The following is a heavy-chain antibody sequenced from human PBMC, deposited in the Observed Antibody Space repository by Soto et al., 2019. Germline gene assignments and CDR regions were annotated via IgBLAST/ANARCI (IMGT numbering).Heavy chain of an antibody. Sequence: ASVKVSCKASGYTFTGYYIHWVRQAPGQGLEWVGWINPKTGATNFAQRFQGRVTMTRDTSITTAYMDLSSLTSDDTATYYCAKTYDGSGQPSHWFGPWGQGTPVTVSS. J-gene: IGHJ5*02. CDR3: AKTYDGSGQPSHWFGP. CDR1: GYTFTGYY. D-gene: IGHD3-22*01. V-gene: IGHV1-2*02. CDR2: INPKTGAT.